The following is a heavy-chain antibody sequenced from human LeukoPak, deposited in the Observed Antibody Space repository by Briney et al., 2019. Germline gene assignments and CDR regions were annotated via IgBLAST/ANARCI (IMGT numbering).Heavy chain of an antibody. D-gene: IGHD1-26*01. J-gene: IGHJ5*02. Sequence: KTGGSLRLSCSASGFTFSIYNMNWVRQTPGKGLEWVSSISGSSSYIYYADSVKGRFTISRDNAKRSLYLQMNSLRAEDTAVYYCAREGGSPVFNWFDPWGQGTLVTVSS. V-gene: IGHV3-21*04. CDR3: AREGGSPVFNWFDP. CDR1: GFTFSIYN. CDR2: ISGSSSYI.